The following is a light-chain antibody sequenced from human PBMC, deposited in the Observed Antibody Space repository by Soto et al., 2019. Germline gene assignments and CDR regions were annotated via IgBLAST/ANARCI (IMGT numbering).Light chain of an antibody. Sequence: QSALTQPASVSGSAGQAITISCTGTISDVGGYDYVSWYQQHPGKAPKFMIYDVSNRPSGVSNRFSGSKSGNTASLTISGLQAEDEADYYCSSYTTSNTRQIVFGTGTKVTVL. CDR2: DVS. V-gene: IGLV2-14*01. CDR1: ISDVGGYDY. J-gene: IGLJ1*01. CDR3: SSYTTSNTRQIV.